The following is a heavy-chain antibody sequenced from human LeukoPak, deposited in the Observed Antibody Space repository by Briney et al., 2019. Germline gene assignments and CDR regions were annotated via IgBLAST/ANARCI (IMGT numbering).Heavy chain of an antibody. CDR2: ISSSSNYI. J-gene: IGHJ6*04. Sequence: GGSLRLSCAASGFTFGSYTMNWVRQPPGKGLEWVSSISSSSNYIYYADSVKGRFTISRDNAKNSLYLQMNSLRAEDTAVFYCARPGYCSGGSCSEYYYGMDVWGKGTTVTVSS. D-gene: IGHD2-15*01. V-gene: IGHV3-21*01. CDR3: ARPGYCSGGSCSEYYYGMDV. CDR1: GFTFGSYT.